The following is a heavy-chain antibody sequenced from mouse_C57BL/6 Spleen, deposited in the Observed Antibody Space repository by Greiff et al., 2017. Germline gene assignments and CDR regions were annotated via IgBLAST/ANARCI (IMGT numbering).Heavy chain of an antibody. V-gene: IGHV1-82*01. CDR3: AREGNYDEGAFDY. J-gene: IGHJ2*01. Sequence: QVQLKQSGPELVKPGASVKISCKASGYAFSSSWMNWVKQRPGKGLEWIGRIYPGDGDTNYNGKFKGKATLTADKSSSTAYMQLSSLTSEDSAVYFCAREGNYDEGAFDYWGQGTTLTVSS. CDR1: GYAFSSSW. CDR2: IYPGDGDT. D-gene: IGHD2-4*01.